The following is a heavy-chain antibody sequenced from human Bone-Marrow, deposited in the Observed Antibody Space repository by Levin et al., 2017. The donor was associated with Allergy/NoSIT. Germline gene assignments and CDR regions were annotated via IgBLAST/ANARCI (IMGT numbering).Heavy chain of an antibody. D-gene: IGHD6-13*01. CDR2: INHSGST. CDR1: GGSFSGYY. J-gene: IGHJ4*02. V-gene: IGHV4-34*01. Sequence: SCAVYGGSFSGYYWSWIRQPPGKGLEWIGEINHSGSTNYNPSLKSRVTISVDTSKNQFSLKLSSVTAADTAVYYCARPSSSWIYYFDYWGQGTLVTVSS. CDR3: ARPSSSWIYYFDY.